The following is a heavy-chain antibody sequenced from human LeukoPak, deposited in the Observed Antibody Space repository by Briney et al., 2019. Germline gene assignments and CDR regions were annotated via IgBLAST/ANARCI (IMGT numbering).Heavy chain of an antibody. V-gene: IGHV4-59*12. Sequence: SETLSLTCTVSGGSISSYYWSWIRQPPGKGLEWIGYIYYSGSTNYNPSLKSRVTISGDTSKNQFSLKLSSVTAADTAVYYCARGYCSGGSCYSYYYYNYMDVWGKGTTVTVSS. CDR1: GGSISSYY. D-gene: IGHD2-15*01. CDR3: ARGYCSGGSCYSYYYYNYMDV. CDR2: IYYSGST. J-gene: IGHJ6*03.